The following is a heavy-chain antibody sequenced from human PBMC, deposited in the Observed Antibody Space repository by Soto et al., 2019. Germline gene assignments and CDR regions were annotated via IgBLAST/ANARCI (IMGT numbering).Heavy chain of an antibody. Sequence: ESGGGVVQPGRSLRLSCAASGFTFSSYGMHWVRQAPGKGLEWVAVIWYDGSNKYYADSVKGRFTISRDNSKNTLYLQMNSLRAEDTAVYYCARDGLRVGTYYYGMDVWGQGTTVTVSS. CDR3: ARDGLRVGTYYYGMDV. D-gene: IGHD4-17*01. J-gene: IGHJ6*02. CDR1: GFTFSSYG. V-gene: IGHV3-33*01. CDR2: IWYDGSNK.